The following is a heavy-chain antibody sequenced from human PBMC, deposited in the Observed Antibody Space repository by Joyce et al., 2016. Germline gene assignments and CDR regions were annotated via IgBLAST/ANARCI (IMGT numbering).Heavy chain of an antibody. CDR2: IYSGGRT. CDR3: AAGRNLLPFDF. J-gene: IGHJ4*02. CDR1: GLTVSNNF. V-gene: IGHV3-53*04. Sequence: EVQLVESGGGLVQPWGSLRLSCAASGLTVSNNFLNWVRQAPGKGLELVSVIYSGGRTYYADSVKGRFTLSKHNSKNTMYLQMNSLRAEDTAVYYCAAGRNLLPFDFWGQGALVTVSS. D-gene: IGHD3-22*01.